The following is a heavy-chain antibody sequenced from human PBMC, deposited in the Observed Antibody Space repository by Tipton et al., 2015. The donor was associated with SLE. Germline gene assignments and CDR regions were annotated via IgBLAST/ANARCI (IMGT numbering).Heavy chain of an antibody. Sequence: TLSLTCSVSNGPINSFYWSWIRQPPGKGLEWIAYVYDTGYSNYNPSLKSRVTISLDTSKKKFSLKLSSVTASDTAIYYCARQAEYISSSGFWVDPWGQGTLVTVSS. CDR2: VYDTGYS. CDR3: ARQAEYISSSGFWVDP. V-gene: IGHV4-59*08. D-gene: IGHD6-6*01. J-gene: IGHJ5*02. CDR1: NGPINSFY.